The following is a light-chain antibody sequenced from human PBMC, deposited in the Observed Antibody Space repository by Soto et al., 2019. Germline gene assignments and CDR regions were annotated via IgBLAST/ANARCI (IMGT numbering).Light chain of an antibody. CDR2: GNI. V-gene: IGLV1-40*01. CDR1: SSNIGSHFD. Sequence: VLTQPPSVSGAPGQTVTISCTGTSSNIGSHFDVHWYQHLPGTVPKLLIYGNIHRPSGVPDRFSGSKSATSASLAITGLQAEDEADYYCQSYDTGLSGVVFGGGTKVTVL. CDR3: QSYDTGLSGVV. J-gene: IGLJ2*01.